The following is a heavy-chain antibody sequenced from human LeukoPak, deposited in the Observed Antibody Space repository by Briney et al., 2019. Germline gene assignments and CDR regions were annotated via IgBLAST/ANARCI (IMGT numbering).Heavy chain of an antibody. V-gene: IGHV3-23*01. CDR2: ISGSGGST. D-gene: IGHD4-17*01. CDR1: GFTFSSYA. J-gene: IGHJ4*02. CDR3: AKGKTTVTKAFDY. Sequence: GGSLRLSCAASGFTFSSYAMSWARQAPGKGLDWVSAISGSGGSTYYADSVKGRFTISRDNSKNTLYLQMNSLRAEDTAVYYCAKGKTTVTKAFDYWGQGTLVTVSS.